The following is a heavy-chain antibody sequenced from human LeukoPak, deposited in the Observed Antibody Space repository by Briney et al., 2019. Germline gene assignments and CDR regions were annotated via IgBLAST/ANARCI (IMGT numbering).Heavy chain of an antibody. J-gene: IGHJ4*02. CDR1: GFTFSNYN. D-gene: IGHD6-13*01. CDR2: ISSSGSTI. CDR3: ARDRLGQQLVHY. V-gene: IGHV3-48*04. Sequence: GGSLRLSCAASGFTFSNYNMNWVRQAPGKGLECISYISSSGSTIYYADSVKGRFTISRDNAKNSLYLQMNSLRAEDTAVYYCARDRLGQQLVHYWGQGTLVTVSS.